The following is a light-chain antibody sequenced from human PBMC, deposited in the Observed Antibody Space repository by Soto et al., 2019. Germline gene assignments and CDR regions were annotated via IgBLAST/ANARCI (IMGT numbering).Light chain of an antibody. CDR2: EVS. Sequence: QSVLTQPASVSGSPGQSITISCTGTSSDVGDYNYVSWYKQRPGKAPKLMIYEVSNRPSGVANRFSGSKPGNTASLTISGLQAEDEGDYYCSSYTSSSTVVFGGGTQLTVL. CDR3: SSYTSSSTVV. V-gene: IGLV2-14*01. CDR1: SSDVGDYNY. J-gene: IGLJ2*01.